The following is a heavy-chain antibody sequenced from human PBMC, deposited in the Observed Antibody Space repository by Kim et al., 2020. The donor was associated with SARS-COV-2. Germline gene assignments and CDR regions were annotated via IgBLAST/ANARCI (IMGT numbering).Heavy chain of an antibody. J-gene: IGHJ4*02. CDR2: IKLDGSEK. Sequence: GGSLRLSCAASGFTFSSHWMTWVRQAPGKGLEWVANIKLDGSEKYYVDSVKGRFTISRDNAKNSLYLQMNSLRAEDTAVYYCARDRTYHYDSSGWDFDYWGQGTLVTVSS. D-gene: IGHD3-22*01. V-gene: IGHV3-7*01. CDR1: GFTFSSHW. CDR3: ARDRTYHYDSSGWDFDY.